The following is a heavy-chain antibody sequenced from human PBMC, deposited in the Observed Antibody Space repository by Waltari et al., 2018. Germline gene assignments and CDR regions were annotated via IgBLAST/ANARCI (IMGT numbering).Heavy chain of an antibody. Sequence: TGYYMHWVRQAPGQGLEWMGWINPNSGGTNYAQKFQGRVTMTRDTSISTAYMELSRLRSDDTAVYYCARGIAARPGVDYWGQVTLVTVSS. CDR3: ARGIAARPGVDY. D-gene: IGHD6-6*01. CDR2: INPNSGGT. V-gene: IGHV1-2*02. CDR1: TGYY. J-gene: IGHJ4*02.